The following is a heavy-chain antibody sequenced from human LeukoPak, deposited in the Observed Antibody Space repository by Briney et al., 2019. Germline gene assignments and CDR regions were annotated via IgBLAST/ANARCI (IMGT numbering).Heavy chain of an antibody. V-gene: IGHV1-18*01. CDR3: ARDPPLGGSGWYPGHDYYYGMDV. CDR1: GYTFTSYG. J-gene: IGHJ6*02. Sequence: ASVKVSCKASGYTFTSYGISWVRQAPGQGLEWMGWISAYNGNTNYAQKLQGRVTMTTDTSTSTAYMELRSLRSDDTAVYYCARDPPLGGSGWYPGHDYYYGMDVWGQGTTVTVSS. D-gene: IGHD6-19*01. CDR2: ISAYNGNT.